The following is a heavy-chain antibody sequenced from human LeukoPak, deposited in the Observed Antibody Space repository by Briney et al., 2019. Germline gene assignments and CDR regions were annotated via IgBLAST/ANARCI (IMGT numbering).Heavy chain of an antibody. V-gene: IGHV3-7*01. Sequence: PGGSLRLSCAASGFTFSTNWMRWVRQAPGKGLEWVANINQDGSEKKYVDSVRGRFTISRDNAKNSLYLQMNSLRAGDTAVYYCARLGYSGYSDLAYWGQGTLVTVSS. CDR3: ARLGYSGYSDLAY. D-gene: IGHD5-12*01. CDR2: INQDGSEK. CDR1: GFTFSTNW. J-gene: IGHJ4*02.